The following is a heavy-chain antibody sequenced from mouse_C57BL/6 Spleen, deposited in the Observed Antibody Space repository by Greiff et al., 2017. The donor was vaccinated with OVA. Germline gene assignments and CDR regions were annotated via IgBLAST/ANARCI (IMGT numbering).Heavy chain of an antibody. D-gene: IGHD1-1*01. J-gene: IGHJ2*01. CDR2: ISDGGSYT. CDR3: ARDYYGSSFDY. Sequence: VQVVESGGGLVKPGGSLKLSCAASGFTFSSYAMSWVRQTPEKRLEWVATISDGGSYTYYPDNVKGRFTISRDNAKNNLYLQMSHLKSEDTAMYYCARDYYGSSFDYWGQGTTLTVSS. CDR1: GFTFSSYA. V-gene: IGHV5-4*01.